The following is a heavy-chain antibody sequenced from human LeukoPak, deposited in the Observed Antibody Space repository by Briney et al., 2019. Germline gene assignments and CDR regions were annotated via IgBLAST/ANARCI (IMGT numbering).Heavy chain of an antibody. Sequence: GGSLRLSCSASGFSFSSYWMSWVRQAPGKGLEWVANIKEDESEKDYVDSVEGRFTISRDNAKNSLYLQMNSLRAEDTAVYYCAKESEGWSGYYFYYYYYYMDVWGKGTTVTISS. J-gene: IGHJ6*03. V-gene: IGHV3-7*03. CDR3: AKESEGWSGYYFYYYYYYMDV. D-gene: IGHD3-3*01. CDR1: GFSFSSYW. CDR2: IKEDESEK.